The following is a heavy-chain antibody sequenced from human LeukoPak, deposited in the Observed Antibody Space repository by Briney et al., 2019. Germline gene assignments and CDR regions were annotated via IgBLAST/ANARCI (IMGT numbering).Heavy chain of an antibody. V-gene: IGHV3-23*01. Sequence: GGSLRLSCAASGFTFSSYAMSWVRQAPGKGLEWVSAISGSGGSTYYADSVKGRFTISRDNSKNTLYLQMNSLRAEDTAVYYCAKDPPYSSSWSYAEYFQHRGQGTLVTVSS. CDR2: ISGSGGST. CDR3: AKDPPYSSSWSYAEYFQH. CDR1: GFTFSSYA. D-gene: IGHD6-13*01. J-gene: IGHJ1*01.